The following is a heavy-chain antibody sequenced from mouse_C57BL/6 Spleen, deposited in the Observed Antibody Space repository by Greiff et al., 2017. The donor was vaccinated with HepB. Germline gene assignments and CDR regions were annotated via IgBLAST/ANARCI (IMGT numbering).Heavy chain of an antibody. CDR2: IYPRSGNT. CDR3: ARSANWGEFPYYFDY. CDR1: GYTFTSYG. J-gene: IGHJ2*01. Sequence: LVESGAELARPGASVKLSCKASGYTFTSYGISWVKQRTGQGLEWIGEIYPRSGNTYYNEKFKGKATLTADKSSSTAYMELRSLTSEDSAVYFCARSANWGEFPYYFDYWGQGTTLTVSS. V-gene: IGHV1-81*01. D-gene: IGHD4-1*01.